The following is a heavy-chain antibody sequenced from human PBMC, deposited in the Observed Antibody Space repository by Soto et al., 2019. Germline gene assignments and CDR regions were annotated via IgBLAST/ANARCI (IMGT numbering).Heavy chain of an antibody. D-gene: IGHD3-3*01. CDR2: ISYDGSNK. Sequence: GGSLRLSCAASGFTFSSYGMHWVRQAPGKGLEWVAVISYDGSNKYYADSVKGRFTISRDNSKNTLYLQMNSLRAEDTAVYYCAKDLGVTIFGVVIIPGSVGGYYGMDVWGQGTTVTVSS. V-gene: IGHV3-30*18. CDR3: AKDLGVTIFGVVIIPGSVGGYYGMDV. J-gene: IGHJ6*02. CDR1: GFTFSSYG.